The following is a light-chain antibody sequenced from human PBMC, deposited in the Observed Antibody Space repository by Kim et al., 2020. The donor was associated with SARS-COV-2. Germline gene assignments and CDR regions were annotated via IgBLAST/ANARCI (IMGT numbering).Light chain of an antibody. J-gene: IGKJ1*01. CDR3: QQYGT. CDR2: KTS. V-gene: IGKV1-5*03. Sequence: DIQMTQSPSTLSASVGDGVTITCRASQSISNWLAWYQQKPGKAPKLLIYKTSSLESGVPSRFSGSGSGTEFTLTISSLQPDDFATYYCQQYGTFGQGTKVDIK. CDR1: QSISNW.